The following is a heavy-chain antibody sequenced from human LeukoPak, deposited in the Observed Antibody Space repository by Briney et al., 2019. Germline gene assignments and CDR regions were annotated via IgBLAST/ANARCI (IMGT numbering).Heavy chain of an antibody. CDR3: ARAPRGYSYGLYFDY. V-gene: IGHV4-30-4*01. CDR1: GGSISSGDYY. J-gene: IGHJ4*02. CDR2: IYYSGST. Sequence: PSQTLSLTCTVSGGSISSGDYYWSWIRQPPGKGLEWIGYIYYSGSTYYNPSLKSRVTISADTSKNQFSLKLSSVTAADTAVYYCARAPRGYSYGLYFDYWGQGTLVTVSS. D-gene: IGHD5-18*01.